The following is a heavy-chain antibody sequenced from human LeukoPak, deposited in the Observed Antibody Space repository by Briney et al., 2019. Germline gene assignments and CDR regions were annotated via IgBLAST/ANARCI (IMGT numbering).Heavy chain of an antibody. CDR1: GYTFTDYY. V-gene: IGHV1-2*02. D-gene: IGHD3-3*01. CDR2: MDPKSGEA. J-gene: IGHJ4*02. CDR3: AREMGNYDFLSGHPTY. Sequence: GASVKVSCKASGYTFTDYYMHWVRQAPGQGLEWMGWMDPKSGEANHAQKFQGRVIMTRDTSINTAYMELSRLRSDDTAVYYCAREMGNYDFLSGHPTYWGQGTLVIVSS.